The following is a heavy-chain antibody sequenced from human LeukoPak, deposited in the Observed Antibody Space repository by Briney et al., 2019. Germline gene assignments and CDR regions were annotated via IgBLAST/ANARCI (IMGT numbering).Heavy chain of an antibody. D-gene: IGHD3-3*01. J-gene: IGHJ4*02. CDR2: VSGSSSYI. CDR1: GFPFTKYS. Sequence: GALRLPCSAPGFPFTKYSINWVRQAPGEGLEGGPSVSGSSSYIYYADSVKGRFTISRDNAKNSLYLQMNSLRAEDTAVYYCARDPEDWSGCSFDYWGQGTLVTVSS. V-gene: IGHV3-21*01. CDR3: ARDPEDWSGCSFDY.